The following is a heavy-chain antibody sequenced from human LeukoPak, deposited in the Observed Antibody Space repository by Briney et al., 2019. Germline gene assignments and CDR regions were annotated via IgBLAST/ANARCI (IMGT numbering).Heavy chain of an antibody. CDR3: VKEVGAAVGRSSFDY. Sequence: GGSLRLSCAASGFSFRNYAMTWVRQAPGKELHWVSAISGSVGNTYYADSVKGRFTVSRDNAKNSLYLQMNSLRAEDTALYYCVKEVGAAVGRSSFDYWGQGTLVTVSS. J-gene: IGHJ4*02. CDR1: GFSFRNYA. D-gene: IGHD6-13*01. CDR2: ISGSVGNT. V-gene: IGHV3-23*01.